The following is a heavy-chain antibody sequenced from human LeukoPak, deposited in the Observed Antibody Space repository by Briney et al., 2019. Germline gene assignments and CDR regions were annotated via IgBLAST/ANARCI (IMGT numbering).Heavy chain of an antibody. CDR1: GGSFSGYY. CDR2: SNHSGRT. CDR3: ARQWLVSPLFDY. J-gene: IGHJ4*02. Sequence: SETLSLTCAVYGGSFSGYYWSWIRKPPGKGLEWIGESNHSGRTNYNPSLRSRVTVSVHTSKNQLSLKLSSVTAADTAVYYCARQWLVSPLFDYWGQGTLVTVSS. V-gene: IGHV4-34*01. D-gene: IGHD6-19*01.